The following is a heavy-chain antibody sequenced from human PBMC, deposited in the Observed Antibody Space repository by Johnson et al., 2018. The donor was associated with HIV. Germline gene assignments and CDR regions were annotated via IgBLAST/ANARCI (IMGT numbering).Heavy chain of an antibody. CDR1: GFTFSSYG. V-gene: IGHV3-20*04. J-gene: IGHJ3*02. Sequence: EVQLVESGGGVVQPGRSLRLSCAASGFTFSSYGMHWVRQAPGKGLEWVSGINWNGNTRDYVDSVKGRFTISRDNAKNSLLLQMKSLRAEDTALYYCAKAEGESRGAFDIWGQGTMVTVSS. CDR2: INWNGNTR. CDR3: AKAEGESRGAFDI. D-gene: IGHD3-22*01.